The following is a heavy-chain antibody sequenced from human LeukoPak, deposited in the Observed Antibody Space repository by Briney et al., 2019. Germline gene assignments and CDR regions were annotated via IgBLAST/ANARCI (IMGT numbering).Heavy chain of an antibody. CDR2: ISSSGKTK. CDR1: GFTFSSDS. J-gene: IGHJ4*02. CDR3: ARDLTAVPTR. V-gene: IGHV3-48*02. D-gene: IGHD4-17*01. Sequence: GGSLRLSCAGSGFTFSSDSMNWVREAPGAGLEWVSYISSSGKTKHYIDSVKGRFTISRDNAKNSVYLQMNSLRNEDTAVYYCARDLTAVPTRWGQGTLVTVSS.